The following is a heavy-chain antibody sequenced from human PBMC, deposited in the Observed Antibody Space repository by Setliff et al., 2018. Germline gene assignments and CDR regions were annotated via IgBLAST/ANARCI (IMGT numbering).Heavy chain of an antibody. D-gene: IGHD6-19*01. V-gene: IGHV1-18*01. CDR3: VRVTSGRLDFDY. Sequence: GASVKVSCKASGYTFTDYGISWVRQAPGQGLEWMGWISPYTGNTFYAPQFQGRVIMTTDTSAKTAYMDLRSLRSDDTAVYYCVRVTSGRLDFDYWGQGTPVTVSS. CDR1: GYTFTDYG. J-gene: IGHJ4*02. CDR2: ISPYTGNT.